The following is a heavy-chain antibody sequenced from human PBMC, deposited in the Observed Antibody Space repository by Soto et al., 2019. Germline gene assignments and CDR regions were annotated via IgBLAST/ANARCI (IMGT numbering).Heavy chain of an antibody. D-gene: IGHD3-10*01. J-gene: IGHJ4*01. CDR3: GGAYYGSARPDY. CDR2: INHSGST. V-gene: IGHV4-34*01. CDR1: GGSFSGYY. Sequence: QVQLQQWGAGLLKPSETLSLTCAVYGGSFSGYYWSWIRQPPGKGLEWIGEINHSGSTNYTTSLKSQVTISVDTTNNQFSLKLSFVTDADAAVYYCGGAYYGSARPDYWGHGTLVTVSS.